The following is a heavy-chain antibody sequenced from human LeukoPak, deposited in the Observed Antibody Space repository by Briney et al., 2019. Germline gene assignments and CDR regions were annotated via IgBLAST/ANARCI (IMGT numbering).Heavy chain of an antibody. V-gene: IGHV4-31*03. CDR1: GGSIRSGGYY. D-gene: IGHD1-26*01. J-gene: IGHJ3*02. Sequence: LTCTVSGGSIRSGGYYWSWIRQHPGKGLEWIGYIYYSGSTYYNPSLKSRVTISVDTSKNQFALGLSSVTAADTAVYYCARGRIVETIMDAFDIWGQG. CDR2: IYYSGST. CDR3: ARGRIVETIMDAFDI.